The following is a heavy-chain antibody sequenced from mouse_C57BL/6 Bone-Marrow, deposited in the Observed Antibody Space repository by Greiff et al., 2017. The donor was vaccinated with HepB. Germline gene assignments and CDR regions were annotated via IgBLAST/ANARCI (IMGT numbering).Heavy chain of an antibody. V-gene: IGHV1-4*01. CDR2: INPSSGNT. D-gene: IGHD1-1*01. CDR1: GYTFTSYT. Sequence: QVQLKQSGAELARPGASVKMSCKASGYTFTSYTMHWVKQRPGQGLEWIGYINPSSGNTKYNQKFKDKATLTADKSYSTAYMQLISLTSEDSAVYYCARRYYAYYVDYWDQGTTLTVSS. CDR3: ARRYYAYYVDY. J-gene: IGHJ2*01.